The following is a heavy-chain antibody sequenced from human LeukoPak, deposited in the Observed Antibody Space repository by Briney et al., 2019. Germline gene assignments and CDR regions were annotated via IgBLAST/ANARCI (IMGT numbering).Heavy chain of an antibody. V-gene: IGHV3-30*03. CDR3: ARDGPYSGYYFDY. Sequence: PGGSLRLSCAASGFTFSSYGMHWVRQAPGKGLEWVAVISYDGSNKYYADSVKGRFTISRDNAKNSLYLQMNSLRAEDTAVYYCARDGPYSGYYFDYWGQGTLVTVSS. CDR1: GFTFSSYG. J-gene: IGHJ4*02. CDR2: ISYDGSNK. D-gene: IGHD6-19*01.